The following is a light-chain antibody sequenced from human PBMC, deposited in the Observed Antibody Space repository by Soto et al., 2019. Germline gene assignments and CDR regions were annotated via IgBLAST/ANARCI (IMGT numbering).Light chain of an antibody. J-gene: IGKJ3*01. CDR2: GVS. CDR3: QQYGNSPFT. V-gene: IGKV3-20*01. Sequence: EIVLTQYPGTLSLSPGERGTLSCRASQSVSSTFLAWYQQKPGQAPRLLIYGVSSMATGIPDRFSGSGSGTDFTLTISRLEPEDFAIYYCQQYGNSPFTFGPGTKVDIK. CDR1: QSVSSTF.